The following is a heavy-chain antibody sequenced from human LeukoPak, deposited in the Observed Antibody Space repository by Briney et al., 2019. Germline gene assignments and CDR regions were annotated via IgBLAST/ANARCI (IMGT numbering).Heavy chain of an antibody. Sequence: GGSLRLSCAASGLTFSSYSMNWVRQAPGKGLEWVSSISSSSSYIYYADSVKGRFTISRDNAKNSLYLQMNSLRAEDTAVYYCARVQQWLVLDYWGQGTLVTVSS. CDR2: ISSSSSYI. D-gene: IGHD6-19*01. CDR1: GLTFSSYS. CDR3: ARVQQWLVLDY. J-gene: IGHJ4*02. V-gene: IGHV3-21*01.